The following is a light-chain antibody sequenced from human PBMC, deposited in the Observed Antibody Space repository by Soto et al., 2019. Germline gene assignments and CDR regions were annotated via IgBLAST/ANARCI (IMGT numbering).Light chain of an antibody. CDR2: KSN. CDR3: VTWDDNLSCVL. Sequence: HSVLTQPPSASGTPGQRVTISCSGSSSNFASNSVYWYQQVPGTAPKLLIYKSNQRPSGVADRFSGSKSGTSASLAISGLRSEDEADYYCVTWDDNLSCVLFGGGTKLTVL. CDR1: SSNFASNS. J-gene: IGLJ2*01. V-gene: IGLV1-47*01.